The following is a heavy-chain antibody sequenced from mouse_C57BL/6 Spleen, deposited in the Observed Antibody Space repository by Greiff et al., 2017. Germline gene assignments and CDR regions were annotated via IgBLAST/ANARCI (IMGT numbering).Heavy chain of an antibody. CDR1: GYTFTSYW. CDR2: IDPSDSYT. V-gene: IGHV1-50*01. Sequence: QVQLQQPGAELVKPGASVKLSCKASGYTFTSYWMQWVKQRPGQGLEWIGEIDPSDSYTNYNQKFKGKATLTVDTSSNTAYMQLSSLTSEDSAVYYCARWDYGSSYAMDYWGQGTSVTVSS. D-gene: IGHD1-1*01. CDR3: ARWDYGSSYAMDY. J-gene: IGHJ4*01.